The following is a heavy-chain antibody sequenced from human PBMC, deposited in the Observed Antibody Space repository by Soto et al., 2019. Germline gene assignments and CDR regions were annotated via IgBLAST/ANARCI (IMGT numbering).Heavy chain of an antibody. CDR2: ISAYNCNT. J-gene: IGHJ6*02. V-gene: IGHV1-18*01. CDR3: ARVRGVISYYYYYAMDV. D-gene: IGHD3-10*01. Sequence: ASVKVSCKASGETFTSYGISWVRQAPGQGLEWMGWISAYNCNTNYAQKLQGRVTMTTDTSTSTAYMELRSLRSDDTAVYYCARVRGVISYYYYYAMDVWGQGTTVTVSS. CDR1: GETFTSYG.